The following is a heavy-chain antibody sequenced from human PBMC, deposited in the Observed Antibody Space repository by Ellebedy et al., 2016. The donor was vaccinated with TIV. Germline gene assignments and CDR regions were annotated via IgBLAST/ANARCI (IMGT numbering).Heavy chain of an antibody. V-gene: IGHV3-30*02. D-gene: IGHD3-16*01. Sequence: LSLTCVASGFTFSTYGMHWVRQAPGKGLEWVAFKRFDGRNEYNRDSVKGRFFISRDMSKNTLYLQMRSLRAEDTAVYFCARTTDVPGVGDWFDSWGQGTLVTVSS. CDR1: GFTFSTYG. CDR2: KRFDGRNE. J-gene: IGHJ5*01. CDR3: ARTTDVPGVGDWFDS.